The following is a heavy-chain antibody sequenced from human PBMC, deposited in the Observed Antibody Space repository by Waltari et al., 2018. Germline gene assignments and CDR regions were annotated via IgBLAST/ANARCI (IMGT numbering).Heavy chain of an antibody. D-gene: IGHD2-15*01. J-gene: IGHJ4*02. CDR1: GDSMHNNYW. CDR3: ARDRGKGLYLDS. Sequence: QVQLQESGPGLVKPSGTLSLTCAVSGDSMHNNYWWSLVRQPPGKGLEWIGQIHRSGKANYNPSLESRVTVSIDTSNNQLSLKVTSATTADTAVYYCARDRGKGLYLDSWGQGTLVTVSP. CDR2: IHRSGKA. V-gene: IGHV4-4*02.